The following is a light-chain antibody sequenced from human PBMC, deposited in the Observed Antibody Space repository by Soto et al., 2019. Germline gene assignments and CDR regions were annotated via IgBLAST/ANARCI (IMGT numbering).Light chain of an antibody. J-gene: IGLJ3*02. CDR1: SSDVGGYNY. Sequence: QSVLTQPASVSGSPGQSITISCTGTSSDVGGYNYVSWYQQHPGKAPKLMIYDVSNRPSGVSNRFSGSKSGNTASLTISGLQAEYEADYYCSSYTSSITWVFGGGTHLTVL. CDR2: DVS. V-gene: IGLV2-14*01. CDR3: SSYTSSITWV.